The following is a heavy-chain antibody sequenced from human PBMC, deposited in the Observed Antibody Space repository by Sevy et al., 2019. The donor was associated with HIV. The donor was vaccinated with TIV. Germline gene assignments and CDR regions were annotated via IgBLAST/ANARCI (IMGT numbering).Heavy chain of an antibody. CDR3: ARDSYGDYDYYYGMDV. CDR1: GGSISSYY. Sequence: SETLSLTCTVSGGSISSYYWSWIRQPAGKGLEWIGRIYTSGSTNNNPSLKSRVTMSVDTSKNQFSLKLSSVTAADTAVYYCARDSYGDYDYYYGMDVWGQGTTVTVSS. CDR2: IYTSGST. D-gene: IGHD4-17*01. V-gene: IGHV4-4*07. J-gene: IGHJ6*02.